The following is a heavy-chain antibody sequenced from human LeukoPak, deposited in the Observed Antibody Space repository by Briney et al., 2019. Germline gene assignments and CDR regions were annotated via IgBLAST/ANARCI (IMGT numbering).Heavy chain of an antibody. J-gene: IGHJ4*02. D-gene: IGHD6-13*01. CDR3: ARVVSGAAAVFDC. CDR1: GGSISSYY. CDR2: IYYSGST. V-gene: IGHV4-59*01. Sequence: PSETLSLTCTVSGGSISSYYWSWIRQPPGKGLEWIGYIYYSGSTNYNPSLKSRVTISVDTSKNQFSLKLSSVTAADTAVYYCARVVSGAAAVFDCWGQGTLVTVSS.